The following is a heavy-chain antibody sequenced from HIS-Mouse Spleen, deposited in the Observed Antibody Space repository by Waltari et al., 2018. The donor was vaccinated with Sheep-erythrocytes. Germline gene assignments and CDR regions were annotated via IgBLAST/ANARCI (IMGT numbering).Heavy chain of an antibody. Sequence: EVQLVQSGAEVKKPGESLKISCKGSGYSFTSYWIGWVRQMPGKGLEWMGITSPGYPDTRYSPSLQGKVTISADKSISTAYLQWSSLKASDTAMYYCARGPVLRFLEWLPTDAFDIWGQGTMVTVSS. D-gene: IGHD3-3*01. V-gene: IGHV5-51*03. CDR3: ARGPVLRFLEWLPTDAFDI. CDR1: GYSFTSYW. J-gene: IGHJ3*02. CDR2: TSPGYPDT.